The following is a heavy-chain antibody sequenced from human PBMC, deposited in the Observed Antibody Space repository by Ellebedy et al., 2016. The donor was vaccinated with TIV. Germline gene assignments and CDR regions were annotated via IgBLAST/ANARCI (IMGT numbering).Heavy chain of an antibody. V-gene: IGHV3-23*01. CDR3: AKYYYGSGVDY. Sequence: GESLKISCAASGFTFSSYAMSWVRQAPGKGLEWVSAISGSGGSTYYADSVKGRFTISRDNSKNTLYLQMNSLRAEDTAVYYCAKYYYGSGVDYWGQGTLVTVSS. D-gene: IGHD3-10*01. CDR2: ISGSGGST. J-gene: IGHJ4*02. CDR1: GFTFSSYA.